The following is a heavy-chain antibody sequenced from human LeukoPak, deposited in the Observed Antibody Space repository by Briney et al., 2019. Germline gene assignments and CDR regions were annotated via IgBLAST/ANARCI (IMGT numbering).Heavy chain of an antibody. J-gene: IGHJ4*02. CDR2: ISSSSSYI. V-gene: IGHV3-21*01. CDR1: GFTFSSYS. CDR3: ARVVRFSSTSSRYFDY. Sequence: GGSLRLSCAASGFTFSSYSMNWVRQAPGKGLEWVSSISSSSSYIYYADSVKGRFTISRDNAKISLYLQMNSLRAEDTAVYYCARVVRFSSTSSRYFDYWGQGTLVTVSS. D-gene: IGHD2-2*01.